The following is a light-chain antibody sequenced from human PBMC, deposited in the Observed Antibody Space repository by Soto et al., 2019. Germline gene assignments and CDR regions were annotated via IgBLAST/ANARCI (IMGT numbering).Light chain of an antibody. CDR3: LQHNSYPWT. CDR1: QGSSHY. Sequence: DIPMTQSPSAMSASGGDRVTITCRASQGSSHYLAWFQQKPGKVPKRLIYAASSFQSGVPSRFSGSGAGTEFPLTMSSLQPEDFAPHYGLQHNSYPWTFGQGTKVEIK. CDR2: AAS. J-gene: IGKJ1*01. V-gene: IGKV1-17*03.